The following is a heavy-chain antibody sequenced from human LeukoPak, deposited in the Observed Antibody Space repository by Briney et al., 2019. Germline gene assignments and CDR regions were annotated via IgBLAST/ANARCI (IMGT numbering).Heavy chain of an antibody. J-gene: IGHJ4*02. CDR2: ITSSSSTI. V-gene: IGHV3-48*02. D-gene: IGHD1-26*01. CDR3: ARNPAGIGDY. Sequence: GGSLRLSCAASGFTFSSFSMNWVRPAPGKGLEWISFITSSSSTIYYADSVKGRFTVSRDNAKNSLYLQMNNLRDEDTAVYYCARNPAGIGDYWGQGTLVTVSS. CDR1: GFTFSSFS.